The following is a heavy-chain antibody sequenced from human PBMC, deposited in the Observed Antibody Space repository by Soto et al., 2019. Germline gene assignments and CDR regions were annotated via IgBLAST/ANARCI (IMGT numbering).Heavy chain of an antibody. D-gene: IGHD3-3*01. CDR2: INSDGSST. V-gene: IGHV3-74*01. CDR3: ARDGDHYYYYGMDV. J-gene: IGHJ6*01. CDR1: GFTFSSYW. Sequence: RGSLRLSCAASGFTFSSYWMHWVRQAPGKGLVWVSRINSDGSSTSYADSVKGRFTISRDNAKNTLYLQMNSLRAEDTAVYYCARDGDHYYYYGMDVWGQGTTVTVSS.